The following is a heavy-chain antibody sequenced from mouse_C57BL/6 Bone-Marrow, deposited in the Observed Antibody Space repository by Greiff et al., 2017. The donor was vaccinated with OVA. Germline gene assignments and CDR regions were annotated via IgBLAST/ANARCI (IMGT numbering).Heavy chain of an antibody. V-gene: IGHV1-82*01. CDR1: GYAFSSSW. Sequence: LVKPGASVKISCKASGYAFSSSWMNWVKQRPGKGLEWIGRIYPGDGDTNYNGKFKGKATLTADKSSSTAYMQLSSLTSEDSAVYFCAREGYYDYLDAYWGQGTLVTVSA. CDR2: IYPGDGDT. J-gene: IGHJ3*01. CDR3: AREGYYDYLDAY. D-gene: IGHD2-4*01.